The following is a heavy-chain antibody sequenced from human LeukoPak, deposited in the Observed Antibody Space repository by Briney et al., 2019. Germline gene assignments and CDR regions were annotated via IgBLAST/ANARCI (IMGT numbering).Heavy chain of an antibody. J-gene: IGHJ4*02. Sequence: ASVKVSCKASGYTFTGYYMHWVRQAPGQGLEWMGWINPNSGGTNYAQKFQGRVTMTRDTSISTAYMELSRLRSDDTAVYYCATLYYDILTGHGIWGQGTLVTVSS. D-gene: IGHD3-9*01. CDR2: INPNSGGT. CDR3: ATLYYDILTGHGI. CDR1: GYTFTGYY. V-gene: IGHV1-2*02.